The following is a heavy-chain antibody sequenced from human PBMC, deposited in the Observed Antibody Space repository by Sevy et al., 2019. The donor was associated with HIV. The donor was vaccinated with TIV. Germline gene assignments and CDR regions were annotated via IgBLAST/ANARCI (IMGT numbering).Heavy chain of an antibody. CDR2: IHHTGNT. CDR3: ARGVGGLGVRITFGGVKYGFDC. D-gene: IGHD3-16*01. Sequence: SETLSLTCTVSGGSITTADYYWSWIRQTPGKGLEWIGYIHHTGNTYYNPSLKSRVGRISVDTSRNQFSLTLNSMTAADTAVYYCARGVGGLGVRITFGGVKYGFDCWGQGRMVTVSS. V-gene: IGHV4-30-4*01. J-gene: IGHJ3*01. CDR1: GGSITTADYY.